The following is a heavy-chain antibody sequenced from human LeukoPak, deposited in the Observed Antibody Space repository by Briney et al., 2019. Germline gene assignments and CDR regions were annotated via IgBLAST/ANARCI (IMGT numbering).Heavy chain of an antibody. Sequence: ASVKVSCKASGYTFTGYYMHWVRQAPGQGLEWMGWINPNSGGTNYAQKFQGRVTMTRDTSISTAYMELSRLRSDDTAVYYCARDPGVHLGNGGNGHYYMDVWGEGTTVTVSS. CDR3: ARDPGVHLGNGGNGHYYMDV. CDR2: INPNSGGT. CDR1: GYTFTGYY. J-gene: IGHJ6*03. V-gene: IGHV1-2*02. D-gene: IGHD1-14*01.